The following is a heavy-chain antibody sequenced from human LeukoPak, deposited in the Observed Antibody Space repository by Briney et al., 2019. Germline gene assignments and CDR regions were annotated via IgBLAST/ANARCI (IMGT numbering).Heavy chain of an antibody. J-gene: IGHJ6*03. D-gene: IGHD2-2*01. V-gene: IGHV3-30*02. CDR1: GFTFTRHG. CDR3: AKGSFYCTSSSCPQYYYYMDV. Sequence: GGSLRLSCAASGFTFTRHGMHWVRQAPGKGLEWVAFVRYDGSEKYYADYVKGRFTISRDDSRNTVFLQVNSLTAEDTAVYYCAKGSFYCTSSSCPQYYYYMDVWGKGTTVTVSS. CDR2: VRYDGSEK.